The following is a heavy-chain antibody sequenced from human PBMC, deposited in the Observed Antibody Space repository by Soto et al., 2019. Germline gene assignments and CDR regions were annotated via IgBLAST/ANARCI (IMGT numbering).Heavy chain of an antibody. CDR2: ISSNGDIT. CDR1: GCTFIIFS. Sequence: PWWSXRLSCSASGCTFIIFSIHWFRQAPGKGLEFVSAISSNGDITIYADSVKGRFTISRDNSKNTLYLQMSSLRADDTAVYYCLKDGGESNFESRGQGALVNVYS. V-gene: IGHV3-64D*06. CDR3: LKDGGESNFES. J-gene: IGHJ4*02. D-gene: IGHD3-16*01.